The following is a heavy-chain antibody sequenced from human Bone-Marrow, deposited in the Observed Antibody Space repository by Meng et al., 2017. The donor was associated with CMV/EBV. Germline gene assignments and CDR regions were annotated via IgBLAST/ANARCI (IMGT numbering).Heavy chain of an antibody. CDR3: ARDGVVPAAMALDV. V-gene: IGHV1-18*01. J-gene: IGHJ6*02. Sequence: ASVKVSCKASGYTFTSYDINWVRQATGQGLEWMGWISAYNGNTNYAQKLQGRVTMTTDTSTSTAYMELRSLKSDDTAVYYCARDGVVPAAMALDVWGQGTTVTVSS. CDR2: ISAYNGNT. CDR1: GYTFTSYD. D-gene: IGHD2-2*01.